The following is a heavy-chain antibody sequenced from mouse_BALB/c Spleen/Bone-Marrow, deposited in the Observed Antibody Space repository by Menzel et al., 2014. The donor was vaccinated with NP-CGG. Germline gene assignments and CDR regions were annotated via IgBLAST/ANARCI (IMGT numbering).Heavy chain of an antibody. CDR3: ARKEYGNYDRFNDY. D-gene: IGHD2-10*02. Sequence: QVYVKQSGADLVLPGTSVKISCKASGFTFTNYWLSWVKQRPGHGLEWIGDIYTGGGYTKFNERFKGKARLTADTSSSTAYMQLSSLASEDSAVFFCARKEYGNYDRFNDYWTHSTTTTVSS. V-gene: IGHV1-63*02. CDR1: GFTFTNYW. J-gene: IGHJ2*01. CDR2: IYTGGGYT.